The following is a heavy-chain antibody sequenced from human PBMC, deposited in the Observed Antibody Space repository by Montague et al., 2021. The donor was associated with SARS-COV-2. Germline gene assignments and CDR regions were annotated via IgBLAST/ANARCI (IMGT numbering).Heavy chain of an antibody. CDR2: ISSSSSYI. CDR3: ARDRGSIYCGGDCYTPYFDY. J-gene: IGHJ4*02. D-gene: IGHD2-21*02. V-gene: IGHV3-21*01. CDR1: GFTFSSYS. Sequence: SLRLSCAASGFTFSSYSMNRVRQAPGKGLEWVSSISSSSSYIYYADSVKGRFTISRDNAKNSLYLQMNSLRAEDTAVYYCARDRGSIYCGGDCYTPYFDYWGQGTLVTVSS.